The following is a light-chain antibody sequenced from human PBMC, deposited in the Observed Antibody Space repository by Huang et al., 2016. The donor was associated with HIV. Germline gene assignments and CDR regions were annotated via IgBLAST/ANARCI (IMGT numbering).Light chain of an antibody. J-gene: IGKJ5*01. CDR1: QSIDTD. CDR2: AAS. V-gene: IGKV1-39*01. CDR3: QKSYSTPV. Sequence: DIQMTQSPSSLSASVGDRVTITCRASQSIDTDLNWYQQKPGKPPRLLIFAASSLQSGVPSRFSGSGSGTDFTLTINSLQPEDFATYYCQKSYSTPVFGQGTRL.